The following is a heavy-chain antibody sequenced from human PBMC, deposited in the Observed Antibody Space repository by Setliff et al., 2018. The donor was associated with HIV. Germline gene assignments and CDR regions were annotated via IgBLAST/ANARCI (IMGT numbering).Heavy chain of an antibody. D-gene: IGHD1-1*01. CDR2: IYTSGST. J-gene: IGHJ4*02. V-gene: IGHV4-4*08. CDR1: GGSISSYY. Sequence: PSETLSLTCTVSGGSISSYYWSWIRQPPGKGLEWIGYIYTSGSTNYNPSLKSRVTIFVDTSKNQLSLKLRSVTAADTAVYYCVRENDLLDAFDIWGQGTLVTVSS. CDR3: VRENDLLDAFDI.